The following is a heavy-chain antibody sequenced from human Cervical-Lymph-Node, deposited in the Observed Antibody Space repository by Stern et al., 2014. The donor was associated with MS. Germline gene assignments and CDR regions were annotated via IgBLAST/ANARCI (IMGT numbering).Heavy chain of an antibody. CDR2: MYWDDQK. V-gene: IGHV2-5*02. Sequence: QVTLKESGPALVKPTQTLTLTCTFSGFSLSTSGLGVGWLRQPPGVALEWLAYMYWDDQKRYSPSLKSRLTITKDTSKNQVVLTLTNVDPVDTATYYCAHRTAGPFDYWGQGTLVTVSS. CDR1: GFSLSTSGLG. CDR3: AHRTAGPFDY. J-gene: IGHJ4*02.